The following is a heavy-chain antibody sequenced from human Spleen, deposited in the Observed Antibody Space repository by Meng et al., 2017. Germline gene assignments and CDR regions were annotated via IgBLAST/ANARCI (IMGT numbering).Heavy chain of an antibody. D-gene: IGHD6-13*01. Sequence: QVQRVQSGAEGKKPGAAVKVYCKASGYTFTGYSMHWVRQAPGQGLEWMGRINPNSGGTNYAQKFQGRVTMTRDTSISTAYMELSRLRSDDTAVYYCARDARAAAGNNWFDPWGQGTLVTVSS. CDR1: GYTFTGYS. V-gene: IGHV1-2*06. J-gene: IGHJ5*02. CDR3: ARDARAAAGNNWFDP. CDR2: INPNSGGT.